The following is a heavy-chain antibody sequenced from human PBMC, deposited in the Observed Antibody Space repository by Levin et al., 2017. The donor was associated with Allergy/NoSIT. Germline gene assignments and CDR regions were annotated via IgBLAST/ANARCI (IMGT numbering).Heavy chain of an antibody. CDR2: ISGSGAST. V-gene: IGHV3-23*01. J-gene: IGHJ4*02. CDR3: AKDWEGSSIEYFDY. Sequence: PGESLKISCAASGFTFSTYAMSWVRQAPGKGLEWVSGISGSGASTDYADSVKGRLTISRDNSKNTLYLQMNSLRAEDTAVYYCAKDWEGSSIEYFDYWGQGTLVTVSS. CDR1: GFTFSTYA. D-gene: IGHD2-2*01.